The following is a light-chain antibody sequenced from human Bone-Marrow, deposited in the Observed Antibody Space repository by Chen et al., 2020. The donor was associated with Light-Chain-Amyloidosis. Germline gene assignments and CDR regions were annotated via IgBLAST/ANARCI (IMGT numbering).Light chain of an antibody. CDR3: AAWDDSLNGPWV. Sequence: QSVLTQPPSASGTPGQRVTISCSGSSSNIGSNTVNWYQQLPGTAPQLLIYDNNQRPSGVPDRFSGSKSGPSASLAISGLQSEDEADYYCAAWDDSLNGPWVFGGGTKLTV. J-gene: IGLJ3*02. V-gene: IGLV1-44*01. CDR2: DNN. CDR1: SSNIGSNT.